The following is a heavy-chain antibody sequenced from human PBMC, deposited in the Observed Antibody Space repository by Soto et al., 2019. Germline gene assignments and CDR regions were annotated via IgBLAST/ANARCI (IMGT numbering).Heavy chain of an antibody. Sequence: SQPRSLTCAVSGDSVSINSAAWNWIRQSPSRGLEWLGRTYYRSKWYNEYAVSAKSRITINPDTAKNQFSLQTKSVPPEDTDVYYCAKYTFVVVAATSYXYYGMEVWGQGTTVTVSS. J-gene: IGHJ6*02. CDR3: AKYTFVVVAATSYXYYGMEV. CDR1: GDSVSINSAA. CDR2: TYYRSKWYN. V-gene: IGHV6-1*01. D-gene: IGHD2-15*01.